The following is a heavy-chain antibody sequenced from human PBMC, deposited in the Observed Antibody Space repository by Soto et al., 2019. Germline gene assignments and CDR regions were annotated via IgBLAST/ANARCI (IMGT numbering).Heavy chain of an antibody. D-gene: IGHD3-10*01. Sequence: EVQLVDSGGGLVQPGGSLRLSCVASGFTFNTFSFNWLRQAPGKGLEWISHINAGSGAKFYADSVKGRFTISRDNAKNSVFLQMSTLRGEDTAVYYCVRDNDDFDSGSYSHSDYWGQGTLVTVSS. V-gene: IGHV3-48*01. CDR2: INAGSGAK. CDR3: VRDNDDFDSGSYSHSDY. J-gene: IGHJ4*02. CDR1: GFTFNTFS.